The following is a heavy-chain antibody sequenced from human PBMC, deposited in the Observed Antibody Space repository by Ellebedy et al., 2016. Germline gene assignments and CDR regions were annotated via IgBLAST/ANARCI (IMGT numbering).Heavy chain of an antibody. CDR1: GFTFSTYA. D-gene: IGHD6-13*01. Sequence: GESLKISCAVSGFTFSTYAMTWVRQASGKGLEWVSSISGIDNTAYYADPVKGRFTIFRDISKSTLFLQMNNLGADDTAVYFCAKGGIGETGGLDSWGQGTLVTVSS. CDR2: ISGIDNTA. CDR3: AKGGIGETGGLDS. V-gene: IGHV3-23*01. J-gene: IGHJ4*02.